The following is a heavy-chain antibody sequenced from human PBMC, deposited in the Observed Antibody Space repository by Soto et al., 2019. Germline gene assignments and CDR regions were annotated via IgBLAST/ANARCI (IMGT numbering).Heavy chain of an antibody. J-gene: IGHJ4*02. V-gene: IGHV4-59*08. D-gene: IGHD3-10*01. CDR1: YASINNYH. CDR2: IYYTWTT. CDR3: ETLRGLGEVSPYFDS. Sequence: QVQLQESGPGLLKPSETLSLSCTVSYASINNYHWTWIRQPPGKGLEWIAYIYYTWTTNFNPSLRRRVSISMDTSKNQFSLKLRSVTASDTAVYYCETLRGLGEVSPYFDSWGQGRMVIVSS.